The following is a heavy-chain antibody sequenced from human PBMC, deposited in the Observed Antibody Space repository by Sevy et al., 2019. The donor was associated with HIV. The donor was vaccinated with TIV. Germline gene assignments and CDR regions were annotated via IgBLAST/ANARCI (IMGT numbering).Heavy chain of an antibody. CDR3: TRDSVYDILTPDI. Sequence: GGSLRLSCTASGFTFGDYAMSWFRQAPGKGLEWVGFIRSKAYGGTTEYAASVKGRFTISRDDSKSIAYLQMNSLKTEDTAVYYCTRDSVYDILTPDIWGQGTMVTVSS. D-gene: IGHD3-9*01. CDR2: IRSKAYGGTT. CDR1: GFTFGDYA. J-gene: IGHJ3*02. V-gene: IGHV3-49*03.